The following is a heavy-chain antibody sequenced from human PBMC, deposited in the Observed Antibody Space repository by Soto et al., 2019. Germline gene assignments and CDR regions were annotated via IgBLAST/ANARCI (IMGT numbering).Heavy chain of an antibody. Sequence: DVQLLESGGGLVQPGGSLRLSCAASGFTFSSFAMNWVRQAPGKGLEWVSAISGSGNDAYFADAVKGRFTISRDNSKKTVYLQMNSLRVEDSGVYFCAKSTVTTSYFYGMDVRGQGTTVTVSS. J-gene: IGHJ6*02. CDR3: AKSTVTTSYFYGMDV. D-gene: IGHD4-4*01. V-gene: IGHV3-23*01. CDR1: GFTFSSFA. CDR2: ISGSGNDA.